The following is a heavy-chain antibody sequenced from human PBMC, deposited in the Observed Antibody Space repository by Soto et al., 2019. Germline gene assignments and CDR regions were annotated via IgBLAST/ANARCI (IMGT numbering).Heavy chain of an antibody. CDR2: IFSNDEK. CDR3: ARIGQLLVVPYMDV. D-gene: IGHD5-18*01. J-gene: IGHJ6*03. CDR1: VFSLSNARMG. Sequence: SGPTLVNPTETLTLTFTVSVFSLSNARMGVSWIRQPPGKALEWLAHIFSNDEKAYSTSLKSRLTISKDTSKSQVVLSMTNMDPVDTATYYCARIGQLLVVPYMDVWGKGTTVTVSS. V-gene: IGHV2-26*01.